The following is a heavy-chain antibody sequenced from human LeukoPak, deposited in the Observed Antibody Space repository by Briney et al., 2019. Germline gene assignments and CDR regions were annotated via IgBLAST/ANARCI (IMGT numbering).Heavy chain of an antibody. CDR3: ARDPYCSGGSCYATFGY. D-gene: IGHD2-15*01. J-gene: IGHJ4*02. CDR2: IKQDGSEK. CDR1: GFTFSSYW. V-gene: IGHV3-7*01. Sequence: GGSLRLSCAASGFTFSSYWMSWVRQAPGKGLEWVANIKQDGSEKYYVDSVKGRFTISRDNAKNSLYLQMNSLRAEDTAVYYCARDPYCSGGSCYATFGYWGQGTLVTVSS.